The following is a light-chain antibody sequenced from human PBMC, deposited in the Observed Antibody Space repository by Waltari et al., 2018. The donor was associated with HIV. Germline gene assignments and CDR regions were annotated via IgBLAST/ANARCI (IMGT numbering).Light chain of an antibody. CDR3: HQYFTASWT. V-gene: IGKV4-1*01. CDR1: QSVLYGSDNKNY. CDR2: WAS. J-gene: IGKJ4*01. Sequence: DIMMTQSPDSLPVSLGERATINCRSRQSVLYGSDNKNYLAWYQQKPGQSPKVLFYWASSRESGVPDRFSASGSGTDFTLTINSLQAEDVAVYFCHQYFTASWTFGRGTTVQI.